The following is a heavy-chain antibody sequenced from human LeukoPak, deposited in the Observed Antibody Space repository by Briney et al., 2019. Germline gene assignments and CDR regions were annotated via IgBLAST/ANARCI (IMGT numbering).Heavy chain of an antibody. V-gene: IGHV1-2*02. J-gene: IGHJ6*03. CDR2: INPNSGGT. CDR1: GYTFTGYY. CDR3: ARALRYCSSTSCSLAHYYYYMDV. D-gene: IGHD2-2*01. Sequence: GASVKVSCKASGYTFTGYYMRWVRQAPGQGLEWMGWINPNSGGTNYAQKFQGRVTMTRDTSISTAYMELSRLRSDDTAVYYCARALRYCSSTSCSLAHYYYYMDVGGKGTTVTVSS.